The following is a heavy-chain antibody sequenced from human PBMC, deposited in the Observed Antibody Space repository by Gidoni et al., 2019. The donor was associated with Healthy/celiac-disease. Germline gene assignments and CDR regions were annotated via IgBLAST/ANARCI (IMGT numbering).Heavy chain of an antibody. CDR1: GFTFSSYA. CDR2: ISGSGGST. CDR3: AKAGYYDSSGYLPH. D-gene: IGHD3-22*01. V-gene: IGHV3-23*01. J-gene: IGHJ1*01. Sequence: EVQLLESGGGLVQPGGSLRLFCAASGFTFSSYAMSWARQAPGKGLEWVSAISGSGGSTYYADTVKGRFTISRDNSKNTLYLQMNSLRAEDTAVYYCAKAGYYDSSGYLPHWGQGTLVTVSS.